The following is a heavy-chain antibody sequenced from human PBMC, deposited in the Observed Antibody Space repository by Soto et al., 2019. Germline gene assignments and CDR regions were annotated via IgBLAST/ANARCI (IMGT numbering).Heavy chain of an antibody. CDR1: GGSVSSGSYY. J-gene: IGHJ6*02. Sequence: QVQLQESGPGLVKPSETLSLTCTVSGGSVSSGSYYWSWIRQPPGKGLEWIGYIYYSGSTNFNPSLKRRVTLSVDTSKNQFSLKLSSVTAADTAVYYCASITIYYAMDVWGQGTTVTVSS. D-gene: IGHD3-3*01. CDR3: ASITIYYAMDV. V-gene: IGHV4-61*01. CDR2: IYYSGST.